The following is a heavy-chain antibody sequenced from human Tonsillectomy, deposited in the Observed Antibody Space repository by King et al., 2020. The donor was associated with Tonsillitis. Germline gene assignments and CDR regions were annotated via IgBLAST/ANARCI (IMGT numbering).Heavy chain of an antibody. CDR3: AKDRDHGAFGI. V-gene: IGHV3-23*03. CDR2: IYSGGSST. J-gene: IGHJ3*02. Sequence: VQLVESGGGLVQPGGSLRLSCAASGFSFSNYAMSWVRQAPGKGLEWVSVIYSGGSSTYYADSVKGRFTISRDNSKNTLYLQMNSLRAEDTAVYYCAKDRDHGAFGIRGQGTMVHVS. CDR1: GFSFSNYA. D-gene: IGHD3-10*01.